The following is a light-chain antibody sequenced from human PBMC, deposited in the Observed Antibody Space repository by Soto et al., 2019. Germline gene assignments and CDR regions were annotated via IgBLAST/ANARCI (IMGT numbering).Light chain of an antibody. V-gene: IGKV3-20*01. CDR3: QQYGSSPWT. Sequence: ETVLTQSPGSLSLSLGDRATLSCRASQTVSNSYLAWYQQKPGHAPRLLIYGTSNRATGIPGRFSGSGSGTDFTLTISRLEPEDFVIYYCQQYGSSPWTFGQGTKVDIK. CDR2: GTS. J-gene: IGKJ1*01. CDR1: QTVSNSY.